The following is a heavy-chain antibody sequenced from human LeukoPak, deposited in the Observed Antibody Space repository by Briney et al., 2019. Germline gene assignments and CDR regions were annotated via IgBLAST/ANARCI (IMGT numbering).Heavy chain of an antibody. Sequence: ASVKVSCKASGGTFSSYAISWVRQPPGQGLEWMGRIIPILGITNYAQKFQGRVTITADKSTSTAYMELSSLRSEDTAVYYCASREYDNSNYYLYYFDYWGRGTLVTVSS. CDR2: IIPILGIT. CDR1: GGTFSSYA. V-gene: IGHV1-69*04. CDR3: ASREYDNSNYYLYYFDY. J-gene: IGHJ4*02. D-gene: IGHD3-22*01.